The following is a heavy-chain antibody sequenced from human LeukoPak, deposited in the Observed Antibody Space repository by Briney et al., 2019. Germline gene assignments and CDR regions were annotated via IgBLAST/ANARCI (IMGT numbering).Heavy chain of an antibody. Sequence: GGSLRLSCAASGFTFSSYEMNWVRQAPGKGLEWVSYISSSGSTIYYADSVKGRFTISRDNAKNSLYLQMNSLRAEDTAVYYCAKSQLRFLERVANYFDYWGQGTLVTVSS. J-gene: IGHJ4*02. V-gene: IGHV3-48*03. D-gene: IGHD3-3*01. CDR3: AKSQLRFLERVANYFDY. CDR1: GFTFSSYE. CDR2: ISSSGSTI.